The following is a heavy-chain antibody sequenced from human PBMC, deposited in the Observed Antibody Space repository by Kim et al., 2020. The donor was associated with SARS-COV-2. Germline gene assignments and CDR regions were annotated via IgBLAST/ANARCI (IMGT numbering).Heavy chain of an antibody. J-gene: IGHJ6*02. Sequence: ASVKVSCKASGYTFTSYAMHWVRQAPGQRLEWMGWINAGNGNTKYSQKFQGRVTITRDTSASTAYMELSSLRSEDTAVYYCARDLANYGSGSYYNPRLYYGMDVWGQGTTVTVSS. CDR2: INAGNGNT. CDR1: GYTFTSYA. CDR3: ARDLANYGSGSYYNPRLYYGMDV. D-gene: IGHD3-10*01. V-gene: IGHV1-3*01.